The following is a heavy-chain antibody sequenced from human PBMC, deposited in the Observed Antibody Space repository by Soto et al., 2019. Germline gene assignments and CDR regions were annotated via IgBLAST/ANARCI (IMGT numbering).Heavy chain of an antibody. CDR1: GGAVSSDSYF. J-gene: IGHJ4*02. Sequence: SEPLSHTCTVSGGAVSSDSYFWSWVRQPPGKGLEWIGYVSYRGITTYNPSLKSRVTILLGTSKNQISLNLRSVTAADTAVYYCAKGFGSGSYRWEFYYWGPGTLVTVS. CDR2: VSYRGIT. V-gene: IGHV4-61*01. D-gene: IGHD3-10*01. CDR3: AKGFGSGSYRWEFYY.